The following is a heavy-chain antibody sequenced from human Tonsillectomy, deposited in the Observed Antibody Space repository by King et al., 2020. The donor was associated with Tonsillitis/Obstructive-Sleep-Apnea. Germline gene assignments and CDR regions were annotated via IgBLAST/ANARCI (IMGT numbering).Heavy chain of an antibody. CDR3: ARADILTGYYNPLFDY. V-gene: IGHV4-61*01. D-gene: IGHD3-9*01. CDR1: GGSVSSGSYY. J-gene: IGHJ4*02. Sequence: VRLQESGPGLVKPSETLSLTCTVSGGSVSSGSYYWSWIRPPPGKGLEWIGYIYYSGSTNYNPSLKSRVTISVDTSKNQFSLKLSSVTAADTAVYYCARADILTGYYNPLFDYWGQGTLVTVSS. CDR2: IYYSGST.